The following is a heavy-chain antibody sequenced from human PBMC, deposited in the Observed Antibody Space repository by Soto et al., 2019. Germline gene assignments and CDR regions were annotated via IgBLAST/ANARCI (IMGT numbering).Heavy chain of an antibody. Sequence: GESLKISCKASGYKIDTYWIAWVRQMSGKGLEWMGILYPGDSDTRYSPSFEGQVTISADKSISTAYLQWRSLKASDTAMYYCARYIPGDFTMDVWGHGTTVIFSS. CDR3: ARYIPGDFTMDV. CDR2: LYPGDSDT. D-gene: IGHD3-10*02. J-gene: IGHJ6*02. CDR1: GYKIDTYW. V-gene: IGHV5-51*01.